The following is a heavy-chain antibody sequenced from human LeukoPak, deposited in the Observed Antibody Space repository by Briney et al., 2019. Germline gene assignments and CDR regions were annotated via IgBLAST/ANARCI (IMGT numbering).Heavy chain of an antibody. Sequence: PSETLSLTCTASGVSISSYYWRWIRQPAGKGLEWIGRIYTSGSTNYNPSLMSRVIMSVDKSKNQFSLKLSSVTGADTAVYYCARSYYCDSSGYTDDYWGQGTLVTVSS. D-gene: IGHD3-22*01. CDR1: GVSISSYY. J-gene: IGHJ4*02. CDR3: ARSYYCDSSGYTDDY. CDR2: IYTSGST. V-gene: IGHV4-4*07.